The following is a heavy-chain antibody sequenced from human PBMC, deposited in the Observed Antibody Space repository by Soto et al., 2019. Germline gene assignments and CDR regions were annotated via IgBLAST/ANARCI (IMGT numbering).Heavy chain of an antibody. CDR3: ARHATMVRGVMDYYMDV. D-gene: IGHD3-10*01. Sequence: SETLSLTCTVSGGSISSSSYYWGWIRQPPGKGLEWIGSIYYSGSTYYNPSLKSRVTISVDTSKNQFSLKLSSVTAADTAVYYCARHATMVRGVMDYYMDVWGKGTTVTVSS. CDR2: IYYSGST. J-gene: IGHJ6*03. CDR1: GGSISSSSYY. V-gene: IGHV4-39*01.